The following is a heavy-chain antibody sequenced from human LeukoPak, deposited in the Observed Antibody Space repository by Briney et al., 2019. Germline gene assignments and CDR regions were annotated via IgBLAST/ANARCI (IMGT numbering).Heavy chain of an antibody. J-gene: IGHJ4*02. CDR3: ARDFRPYGNDFDY. CDR2: ISYAGSDQ. V-gene: IGHV3-30*01. D-gene: IGHD3-10*01. CDR1: GFTFSSFA. Sequence: GGSLRLSCAASGFTFSSFAMHWVRQAPGKGLEWVAFISYAGSDQYFADSVKGRFTISRDNSKNTLYLQMNSLRVEDTAVYYCARDFRPYGNDFDYWGQGTLVTVSS.